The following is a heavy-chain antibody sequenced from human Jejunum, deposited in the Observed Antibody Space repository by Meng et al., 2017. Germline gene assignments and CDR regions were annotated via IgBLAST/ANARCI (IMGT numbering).Heavy chain of an antibody. CDR3: ARTMTDFYDSSGYSHFDY. CDR2: IFYSGTS. J-gene: IGHJ4*02. V-gene: IGHV4-30-4*01. D-gene: IGHD3-22*01. CDR1: GGSIYGADDY. Sequence: QVQLQESGPGLVKPSQTLSPTFTVPGGSIYGADDYWSWIRPPPGKGLEWIGDIFYSGTSHYNPSLKSRVFMSVDTSKNQFSLKLISVTAADTAVYYCARTMTDFYDSSGYSHFDYWGQGTLVTVSS.